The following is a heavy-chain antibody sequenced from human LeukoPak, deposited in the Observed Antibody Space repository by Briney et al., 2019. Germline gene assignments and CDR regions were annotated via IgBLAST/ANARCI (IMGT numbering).Heavy chain of an antibody. D-gene: IGHD3-10*01. CDR1: GASISSYY. J-gene: IGHJ5*02. CDR2: FYYSGST. V-gene: IGHV4-59*08. Sequence: SETLSLTCTVSGASISSYYWSWIRQPPGKGLEWIGYFYYSGSTNYNPSLKSRVTISVDTPKNQFSLKLSSVTAADTAVYYCARQGRRVWFDPWGQGTLVTVSS. CDR3: ARQGRRVWFDP.